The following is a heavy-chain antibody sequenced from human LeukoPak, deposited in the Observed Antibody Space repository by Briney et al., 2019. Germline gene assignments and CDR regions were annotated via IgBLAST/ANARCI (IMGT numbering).Heavy chain of an antibody. V-gene: IGHV3-48*03. CDR3: ARGPIDILTGYHYYYYYGMDV. CDR2: ISSSGSTI. Sequence: GGSLRLSCAASGFTFSSYEMNWVRQAPGKGLEWVSYISSSGSTIYYPDSVKGRFTISRDNAKNSLYLQMNSLRAEDTAVYYCARGPIDILTGYHYYYYYGMDVWGKGTTVTVSS. CDR1: GFTFSSYE. D-gene: IGHD3-9*01. J-gene: IGHJ6*04.